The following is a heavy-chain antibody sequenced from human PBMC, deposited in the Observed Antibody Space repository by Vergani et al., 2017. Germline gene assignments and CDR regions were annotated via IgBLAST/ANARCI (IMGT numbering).Heavy chain of an antibody. CDR3: ARGRAARPYYYYYMDV. CDR1: GFTFSSYS. CDR2: ISSSSSYI. D-gene: IGHD6-6*01. J-gene: IGHJ6*03. V-gene: IGHV3-21*01. Sequence: EVQLVESGGGLVKPGGSLRLSCAASGFTFSSYSMNWVRQVPGKGLEWVASISSSSSYIYYADAVKGRFTISRDNAKNSLYLQMNSLRADDTAVYYCARGRAARPYYYYYMDVWGKGTTVTVSS.